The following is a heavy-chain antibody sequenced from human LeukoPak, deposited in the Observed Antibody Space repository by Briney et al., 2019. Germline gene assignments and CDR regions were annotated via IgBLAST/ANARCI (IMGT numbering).Heavy chain of an antibody. J-gene: IGHJ4*02. CDR3: ARERNGEDY. CDR2: INHSGSN. Sequence: SETLSLTCAVYGGSFSVYYWSWIRQPPGKGLEWIGEINHSGSNKYNPSLKSRVTISVDTSKNQFSLKLSSVTAADTAVYYCARERNGEDYWGQGTLVTVSS. CDR1: GGSFSVYY. D-gene: IGHD7-27*01. V-gene: IGHV4-34*01.